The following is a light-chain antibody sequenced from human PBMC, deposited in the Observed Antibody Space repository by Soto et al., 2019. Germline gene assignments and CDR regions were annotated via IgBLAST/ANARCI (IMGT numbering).Light chain of an antibody. CDR3: QQYNRWPPWT. CDR2: GAS. Sequence: EVVMTQSPATLSVSPGERATLSCRASQSVSSSLAWYQQKPGQAPRLLIYGASTRATGIPVRFSGSGSGTDFTLTISSLQSEDFAVYYCQQYNRWPPWTFGQGTKLEIK. V-gene: IGKV3-15*01. CDR1: QSVSSS. J-gene: IGKJ1*01.